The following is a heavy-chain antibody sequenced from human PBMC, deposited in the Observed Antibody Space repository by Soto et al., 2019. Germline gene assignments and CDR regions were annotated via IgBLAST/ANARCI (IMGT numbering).Heavy chain of an antibody. CDR2: ISSSSSTI. D-gene: IGHD4-17*01. Sequence: GGSLRLSCAASGFTFSSYSMNWVRQAPGKGLEWVSYISSSSSTIYYADSVKGRFTISRDNAKNSLYLQMNSLRDEDTAVYYCARDSSYGDYVSGYFDLWGRGTLVTVSS. CDR1: GFTFSSYS. CDR3: ARDSSYGDYVSGYFDL. V-gene: IGHV3-48*02. J-gene: IGHJ2*01.